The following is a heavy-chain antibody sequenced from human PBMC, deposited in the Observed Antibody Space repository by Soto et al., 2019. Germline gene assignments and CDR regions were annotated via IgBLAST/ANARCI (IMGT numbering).Heavy chain of an antibody. CDR3: ARLVYDTRLNYMYFDF. Sequence: SETLSLTCAVSGVSISSGNWWTFVRQSPQRGLEYIGEIFHDGTANYYPSFERRVAISVDTSKNQFSLKLTSVTAADTAIYFCARLVYDTRLNYMYFDFWGQGTLVTVSS. V-gene: IGHV4-4*02. CDR1: GVSISSGNW. J-gene: IGHJ4*02. D-gene: IGHD3-10*01. CDR2: IFHDGTA.